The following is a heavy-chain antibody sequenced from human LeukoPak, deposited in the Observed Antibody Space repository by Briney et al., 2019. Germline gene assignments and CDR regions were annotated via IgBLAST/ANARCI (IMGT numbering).Heavy chain of an antibody. J-gene: IGHJ5*02. CDR2: IIPIFGTA. CDR1: GGTFSSYA. Sequence: EASVKVSCKASGGTFSSYAISWVRQAPGQGLEWMGGIIPIFGTANYAQKFQGRVTITADESTSTAYMELSSLRSEDTAVYYCASLRAVGATAEAPWGQGTLVTVSS. D-gene: IGHD1-26*01. V-gene: IGHV1-69*13. CDR3: ASLRAVGATAEAP.